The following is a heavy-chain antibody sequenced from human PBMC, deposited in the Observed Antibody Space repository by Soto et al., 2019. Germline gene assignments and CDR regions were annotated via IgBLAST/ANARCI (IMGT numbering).Heavy chain of an antibody. CDR1: GDSVSSNSAA. V-gene: IGHV6-1*01. D-gene: IGHD1-1*01. CDR3: ARGSWDDVSGHYYMDV. CDR2: TYYRSKWYS. J-gene: IGHJ6*03. Sequence: SQTLSLTCDISGDSVSSNSAAWNWIRQTPSRGLEWLGRTYYRSKWYSNYAISVKSRVTVNPDTFKNQFSLQLNSVTHEDTAVYYCARGSWDDVSGHYYMDVWGKGTTVTVSS.